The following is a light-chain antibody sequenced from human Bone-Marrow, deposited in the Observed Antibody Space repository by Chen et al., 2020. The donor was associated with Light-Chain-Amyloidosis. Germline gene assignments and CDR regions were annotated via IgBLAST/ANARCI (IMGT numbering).Light chain of an antibody. CDR2: KDG. CDR1: ALPDQY. J-gene: IGLJ3*02. Sequence: YELTQPPSVSVSPGQTARITCSGDALPDQYAYWYQQKAGQAPVLVINKDGERPSGIPERVSGSSSGTTVTLTISGVQAEDEAVYYCQSADSTGIYRVFGGGTKLTVL. CDR3: QSADSTGIYRV. V-gene: IGLV3-25*03.